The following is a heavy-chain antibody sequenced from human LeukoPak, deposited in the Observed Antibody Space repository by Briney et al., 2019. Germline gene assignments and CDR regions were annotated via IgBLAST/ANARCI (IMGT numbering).Heavy chain of an antibody. CDR2: INSEGSST. CDR1: GFTFSSYW. J-gene: IGHJ4*02. V-gene: IGHV3-74*01. D-gene: IGHD2-8*01. Sequence: GGSLRLSCAASGFTFSSYWMHWVRQAPGKGLGWVSRINSEGSSTRYADSVKGRFTISRDKAKNTLYLQMNSLRAEDTAVYYCARVGGYCTNGVCSIFDYWGQGTLVTVSS. CDR3: ARVGGYCTNGVCSIFDY.